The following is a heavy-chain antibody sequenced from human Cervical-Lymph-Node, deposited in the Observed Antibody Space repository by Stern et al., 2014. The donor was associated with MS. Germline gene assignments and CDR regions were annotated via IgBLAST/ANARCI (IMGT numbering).Heavy chain of an antibody. V-gene: IGHV5-51*03. D-gene: IGHD1-26*01. Sequence: EVQLVESGAELKRPGESLRISCKGSGYNFANCWIGWVRQMPGQGLEWMGMIYPGDSNTEYSPPFQGQVTISADKSSNTAYLQWSSLKASDTAMYYCASALSGTNRDYFDYWGQGTLVTVSS. CDR3: ASALSGTNRDYFDY. J-gene: IGHJ4*02. CDR2: IYPGDSNT. CDR1: GYNFANCW.